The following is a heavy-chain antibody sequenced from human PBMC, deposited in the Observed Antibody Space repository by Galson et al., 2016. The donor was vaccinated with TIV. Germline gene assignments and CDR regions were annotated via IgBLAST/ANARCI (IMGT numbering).Heavy chain of an antibody. CDR3: ARDAVLSSGGLDS. V-gene: IGHV1-18*04. CDR1: GDTFRTYT. Sequence: SVKVSCKASGDTFRTYTISWLRQAPGQGPEWMGWISGYRGKTNYAQKFQGRAIMTMDKSMNTAYVELRSLRFDDTAVYYCARDAVLSSGGLDSWGQGTLIIVSS. J-gene: IGHJ4*02. D-gene: IGHD3-3*02. CDR2: ISGYRGKT.